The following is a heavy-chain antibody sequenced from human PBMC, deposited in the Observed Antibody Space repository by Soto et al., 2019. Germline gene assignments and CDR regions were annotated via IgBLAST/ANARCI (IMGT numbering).Heavy chain of an antibody. CDR2: ISYDGSNK. CDR3: SRDRRLYYYYYGMDV. CDR1: GFTFSSYA. Sequence: QVQLVESGGGVVQPGRSLRLSCAASGFTFSSYAMHWVRQAPGKGLEWVAVISYDGSNKYYADSVKGRFTISRDNSKNTTYLQINSLRAEDTAVYYCSRDRRLYYYYYGMDVWGQGTTVTVSS. J-gene: IGHJ6*02. V-gene: IGHV3-30-3*01.